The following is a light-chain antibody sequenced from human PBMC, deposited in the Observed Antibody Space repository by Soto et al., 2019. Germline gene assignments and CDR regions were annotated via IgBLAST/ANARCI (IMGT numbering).Light chain of an antibody. J-gene: IGKJ2*01. V-gene: IGKV3-20*01. CDR3: QQYSSSPPYT. CDR1: QSVSSSY. Sequence: EIVLTQSPGTLSLSPGERATLSCRASQSVSSSYLAWYQQKPGQAPRLLIYGASSRATGIPDRFSGSGSGTDFTITISRLEPEDFAVYYCQQYSSSPPYTFGQGTKLEIK. CDR2: GAS.